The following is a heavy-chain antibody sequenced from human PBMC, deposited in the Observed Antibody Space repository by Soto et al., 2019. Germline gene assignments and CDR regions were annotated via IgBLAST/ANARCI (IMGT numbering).Heavy chain of an antibody. J-gene: IGHJ4*02. CDR2: ISHGATRK. V-gene: IGHV3-30*18. Sequence: PXGSLRLSFAASRFTFSDYGMHWVRQAPGKGLEWVAGISHGATRKSYSDSVKGRFIISRDNSKKMLYLQLNSLRREDTAAYYCAKDWVGGSNRYQLDYWGRGTLVTVSS. CDR3: AKDWVGGSNRYQLDY. CDR1: RFTFSDYG. D-gene: IGHD4-4*01.